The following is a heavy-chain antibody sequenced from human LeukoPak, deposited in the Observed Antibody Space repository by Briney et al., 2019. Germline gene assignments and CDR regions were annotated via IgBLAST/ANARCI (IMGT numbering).Heavy chain of an antibody. J-gene: IGHJ4*02. V-gene: IGHV3-23*01. CDR1: RFTFSNYA. D-gene: IGHD2-21*02. CDR3: AKGRSKYCGGDCFLHDY. CDR2: ISGGDNS. Sequence: PGGSLRLSCAASRFTFSNYAMSWVRQAPGNGLEWVSTISGGDNSYYADSVKGRFTISGDNSRNTLYLQMSSLRAEDTAVYYCAKGRSKYCGGDCFLHDYWGQGTLVTVSS.